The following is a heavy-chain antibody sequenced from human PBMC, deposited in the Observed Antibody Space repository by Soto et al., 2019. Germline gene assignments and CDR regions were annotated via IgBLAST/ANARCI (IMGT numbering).Heavy chain of an antibody. Sequence: ETLRLSCAASGFTFSSYAMSWVRQAPGKGLEWVSAISGSGGSTYYADSVKGRFTISRDNSKNTLYLQMNSLRAEDTAVYYCAKDPGGVRGAEFDYWGQGTLVTVSS. CDR3: AKDPGGVRGAEFDY. D-gene: IGHD3-10*01. V-gene: IGHV3-23*01. CDR2: ISGSGGST. J-gene: IGHJ4*02. CDR1: GFTFSSYA.